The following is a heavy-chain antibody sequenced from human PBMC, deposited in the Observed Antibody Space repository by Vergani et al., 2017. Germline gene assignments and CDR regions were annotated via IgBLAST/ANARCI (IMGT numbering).Heavy chain of an antibody. CDR2: IRSKANSYAT. J-gene: IGHJ4*02. CDR1: GFTFSGSA. Sequence: EVQLVESGGGLVQPGGSLKLSCAASGFTFSGSAMHWVRQASGKGLEWVGRIRSKANSYATAYAASVKGRFTISRDDSKNTAYLQMNSLRAEDTALYYCAKDPSGSYYQSSHFDYWGQGTLVTVSS. CDR3: AKDPSGSYYQSSHFDY. D-gene: IGHD1-26*01. V-gene: IGHV3-73*01.